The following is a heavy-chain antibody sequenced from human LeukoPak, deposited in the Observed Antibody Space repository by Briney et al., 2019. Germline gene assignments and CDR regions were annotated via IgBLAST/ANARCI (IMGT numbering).Heavy chain of an antibody. J-gene: IGHJ4*02. V-gene: IGHV3-23*01. CDR2: ISGSGGTT. CDR1: GFTFSSYG. CDR3: AKDRVDVLTGYFYY. D-gene: IGHD3-9*01. Sequence: GGSLRLSCTVSGFTFSSYGMSWVRQGPGKGLEWVSIISGSGGTTFYADSVKGRFTISRDNSKNTLYLQMNSLRAEDTAVYYCAKDRVDVLTGYFYYWGQGVLVTVSS.